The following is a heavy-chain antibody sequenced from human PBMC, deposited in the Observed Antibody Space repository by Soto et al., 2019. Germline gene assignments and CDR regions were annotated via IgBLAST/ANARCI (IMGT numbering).Heavy chain of an antibody. V-gene: IGHV3-30*18. CDR2: VSHDGRNT. CDR1: GFTFSDYA. J-gene: IGHJ4*02. Sequence: VQLVESGGGVVQPGRSLRLSCAASGFTFSDYAMHWVRQAPGKGLEWVAVVSHDGRNTHYADSVKGRFTISRDSSKNTVSLERTSLGAEGTAVYYCAKGGRQWLFTADFNYWGQGALVTGSS. D-gene: IGHD6-19*01. CDR3: AKGGRQWLFTADFNY.